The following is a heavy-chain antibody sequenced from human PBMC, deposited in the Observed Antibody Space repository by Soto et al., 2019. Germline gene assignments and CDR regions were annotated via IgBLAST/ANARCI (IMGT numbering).Heavy chain of an antibody. CDR2: TSYDGSNT. D-gene: IGHD3-16*01. J-gene: IGHJ4*02. CDR1: GFIFRSYV. CDR3: AQWGTTGGLDV. Sequence: QVQLVESGGGVVQPGTSLRLSCVGSGFIFRSYVIHWVRQAPGKGLEWVALTSYDGSNTYYDDSVKGRFTISRDNSRKTVDLQMDSLTLADRALYYCAQWGTTGGLDVWGQGTLVSVSS. V-gene: IGHV3-30*19.